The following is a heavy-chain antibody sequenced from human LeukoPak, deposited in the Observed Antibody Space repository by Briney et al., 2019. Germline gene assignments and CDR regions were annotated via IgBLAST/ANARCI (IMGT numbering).Heavy chain of an antibody. D-gene: IGHD1-7*01. J-gene: IGHJ4*02. V-gene: IGHV1-69*05. CDR3: ASDASRLSGTIPDHHL. CDR2: IIPIFGTA. Sequence: SVKVSCKASGYTFTSYGISWVRQAPGQGLEWMGGIIPIFGTANYAQKFQGRVTITTDESTSTAYMELSSLRSEDTAVYYCASDASRLSGTIPDHHLWGQGTLVTVSS. CDR1: GYTFTSYG.